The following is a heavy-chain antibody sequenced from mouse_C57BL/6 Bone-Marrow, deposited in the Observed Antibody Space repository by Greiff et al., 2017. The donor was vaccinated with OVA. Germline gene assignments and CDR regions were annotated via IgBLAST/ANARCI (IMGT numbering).Heavy chain of an antibody. V-gene: IGHV1-47*01. J-gene: IGHJ4*01. CDR3: ARGYGSSYGYAMDY. CDR2: FHPYNDDT. CDR1: GYTFTTYP. Sequence: VKLMESGAELVKPGASVKMSCKASGYTFTTYPIEWMKQNHGKSLEWIGNFHPYNDDTKYNEKFKGKATLTVEKSSSTVYLELSRLTSDDSAVYYCARGYGSSYGYAMDYWGQGTSVTVSS. D-gene: IGHD1-1*01.